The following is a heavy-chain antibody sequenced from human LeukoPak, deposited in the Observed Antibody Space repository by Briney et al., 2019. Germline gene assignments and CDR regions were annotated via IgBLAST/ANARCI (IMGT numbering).Heavy chain of an antibody. CDR3: ARATVKRGYYFDY. CDR2: ISSSSSTI. CDR1: GFTFSSYS. J-gene: IGHJ4*02. D-gene: IGHD4-17*01. V-gene: IGHV3-48*04. Sequence: GGSLRLSCAASGFTFSSYSMNWVRQVPGKGLEWVSYISSSSSTIYYADSVKGRFTISRDNAKNSLYLQMNSLRAEDTAVYYCARATVKRGYYFDYWGQGTLVTVSS.